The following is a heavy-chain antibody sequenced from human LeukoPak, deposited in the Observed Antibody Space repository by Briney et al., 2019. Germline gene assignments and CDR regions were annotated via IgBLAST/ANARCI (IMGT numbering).Heavy chain of an antibody. CDR2: ITNSGENT. D-gene: IGHD4-11*01. J-gene: IGHJ5*02. Sequence: PGGSLRLSCEASGFSFPYGMSWVRQAPGKGLEWVSGITNSGENTYYADSVKGRFTISRDNSKNTLFLEMNSLRVEDTAVYYCARMVGYSNYDWFDPWGQGTLVTVSS. CDR1: GFSFPYG. V-gene: IGHV3-23*01. CDR3: ARMVGYSNYDWFDP.